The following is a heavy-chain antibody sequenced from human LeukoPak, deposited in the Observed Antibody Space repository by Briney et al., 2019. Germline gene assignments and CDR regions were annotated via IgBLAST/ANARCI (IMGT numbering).Heavy chain of an antibody. CDR1: GGSISSGGYS. CDR2: IYHSGST. Sequence: SETLSLTCAVSGGSISSGGYSWSWIRQPPGKGLEWIGYIYHSGSTYYNPSLKSRVTISVDRSKNQFSLKLSSVTAADTAVYYCARALGYGFYFDYWGQGTLVTVSS. V-gene: IGHV4-30-2*01. J-gene: IGHJ4*02. CDR3: ARALGYGFYFDY. D-gene: IGHD5-18*01.